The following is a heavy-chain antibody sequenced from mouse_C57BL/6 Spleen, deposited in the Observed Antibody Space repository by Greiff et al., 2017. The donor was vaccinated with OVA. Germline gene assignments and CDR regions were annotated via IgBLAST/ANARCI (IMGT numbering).Heavy chain of an antibody. J-gene: IGHJ2*01. CDR1: GYTFTSYW. D-gene: IGHD2-1*01. V-gene: IGHV1-69*01. CDR3: ARSTGNYALDY. CDR2: IDPSDSYT. Sequence: VQLQQPGAELVMPGASVKLSCKASGYTFTSYWMHWVKQRPGQGLEWIGEIDPSDSYTNYNQKFKGKSTLTVDKSSSTAYMQLSSLTSEDSAVYYCARSTGNYALDYWGQGTTLTVSS.